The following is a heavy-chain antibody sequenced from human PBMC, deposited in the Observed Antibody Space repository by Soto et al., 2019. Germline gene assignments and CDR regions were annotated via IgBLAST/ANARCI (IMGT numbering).Heavy chain of an antibody. Sequence: ESGGGLVKPGGSLRLSCAASGFTFSSYSMNWVRQAPGKGLEWVSSISSSSSFIYYADSVKGRFTISRDNAKNSLYLQMNSLRAEDTAVYYCATKGYCSGGSCSLVYWGQGTLVTVSS. V-gene: IGHV3-21*01. D-gene: IGHD2-15*01. CDR2: ISSSSSFI. CDR1: GFTFSSYS. J-gene: IGHJ4*02. CDR3: ATKGYCSGGSCSLVY.